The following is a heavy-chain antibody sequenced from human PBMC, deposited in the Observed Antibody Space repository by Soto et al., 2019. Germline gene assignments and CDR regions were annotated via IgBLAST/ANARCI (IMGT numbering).Heavy chain of an antibody. CDR3: AKNFRYSSGRDAFDI. Sequence: GGSLRLSCAASGFTFSSYSMNWVRQAPGEGLEWVSGISGSGSTIYYADSVKGRLTISRDNPKNTLYVQMNSLRAEDTAVFYCAKNFRYSSGRDAFDIWGQGTMVTVSS. D-gene: IGHD6-19*01. V-gene: IGHV3-23*01. CDR1: GFTFSSYS. J-gene: IGHJ3*02. CDR2: ISGSGSTI.